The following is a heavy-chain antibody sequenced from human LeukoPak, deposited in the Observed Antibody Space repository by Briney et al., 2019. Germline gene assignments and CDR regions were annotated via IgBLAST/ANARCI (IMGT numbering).Heavy chain of an antibody. CDR3: ARARNWNYEGGLRGSYYFDY. V-gene: IGHV4-38-2*02. CDR2: IYHSGST. Sequence: SETLSLTCTVSGYSISSGYYWGWIRQPPGKGLEWIGSIYHSGSTYYNPSLKSRVTISVDTSKNQFSLKLSSVTAADTGVYYWARARNWNYEGGLRGSYYFDYWGQGTLVTVSS. D-gene: IGHD1-7*01. J-gene: IGHJ4*02. CDR1: GYSISSGYY.